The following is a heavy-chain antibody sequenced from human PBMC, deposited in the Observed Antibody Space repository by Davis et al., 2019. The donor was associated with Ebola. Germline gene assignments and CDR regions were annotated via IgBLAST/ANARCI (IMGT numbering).Heavy chain of an antibody. CDR2: INSDGSST. V-gene: IGHV3-74*01. J-gene: IGHJ6*02. CDR1: GFTFSSYW. CDR3: ARDLEYCSGGSCYKAHYGMDV. D-gene: IGHD2-15*01. Sequence: HTGGSLRLSCAASGFTFSSYWMHWVRQAPGKGLVWVSRINSDGSSTSYADSVKGRFTISRDNAKNTLYLQMNSLRAEDTAVYYCARDLEYCSGGSCYKAHYGMDVWGQGTTVTVSS.